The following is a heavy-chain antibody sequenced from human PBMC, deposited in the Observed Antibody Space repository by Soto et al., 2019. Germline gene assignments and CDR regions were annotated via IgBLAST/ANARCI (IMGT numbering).Heavy chain of an antibody. J-gene: IGHJ4*02. Sequence: ASVKVSCKASGYTFTSYYMHWVRQAPGQGLEWMGIINPSGGSTSYAQKFQGRVTMTRDTSTSTAYMELSSLRSEDTAVYYCARVLPILAAAGTADYWGQGTLVTVSS. CDR2: INPSGGST. CDR1: GYTFTSYY. D-gene: IGHD6-13*01. CDR3: ARVLPILAAAGTADY. V-gene: IGHV1-46*01.